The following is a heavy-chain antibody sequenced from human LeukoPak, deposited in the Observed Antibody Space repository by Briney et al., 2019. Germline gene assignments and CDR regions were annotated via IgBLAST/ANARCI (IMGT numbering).Heavy chain of an antibody. CDR2: INPNSGGT. CDR3: FVTSITARPVYYMDV. V-gene: IGHV1-2*02. CDR1: GYTFTGYY. J-gene: IGHJ6*03. Sequence: GASVEVSCKASGYTFTGYYLHWVRQAPGQGLEWMGWINPNSGGTNYAQKFQGRVTKTRDTSISTAYMELSRLRSDDTAVYYCFVTSITARPVYYMDVWGKGTTVTVSS. D-gene: IGHD6-6*01.